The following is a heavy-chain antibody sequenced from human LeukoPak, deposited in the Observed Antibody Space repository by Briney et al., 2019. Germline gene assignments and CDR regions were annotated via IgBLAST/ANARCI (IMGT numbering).Heavy chain of an antibody. J-gene: IGHJ4*02. D-gene: IGHD4-11*01. CDR3: AKGDDYSNSGDFDY. CDR1: GGSISSYY. Sequence: SGTLSLTCTVSGGSISSYYWSWIRQPAGKGLEWIGRIYTSGSTNYNPSLKSRVTMSVDTSKNQFSLKLSSVTAADTAVYYCAKGDDYSNSGDFDYWGQGTLVTVSS. V-gene: IGHV4-4*07. CDR2: IYTSGST.